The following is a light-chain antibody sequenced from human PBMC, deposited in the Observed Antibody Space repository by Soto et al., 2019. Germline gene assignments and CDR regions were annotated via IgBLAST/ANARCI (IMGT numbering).Light chain of an antibody. CDR3: QQRSYWPWT. J-gene: IGKJ1*01. CDR2: GAF. Sequence: EIVLTQSPGTLSLSPGETATVSCRATESLITKALAWYQQKPGQAPRLLIYGAFTRDAAIPDRFNGSGSGTDFALTISRLELEDFAVYYCQQRSYWPWTFGQGTKVEIK. CDR1: ESLITKA. V-gene: IGKV3D-20*02.